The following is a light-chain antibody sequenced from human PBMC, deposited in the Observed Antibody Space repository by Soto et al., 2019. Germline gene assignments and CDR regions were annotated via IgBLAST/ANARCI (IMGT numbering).Light chain of an antibody. CDR1: QSVSSK. Sequence: EIVMTQSPATLSVSPGEGATLYCRASQSVSSKLAWYQQKPGQAPRLLIYGASTRATGIPARFSGSGSGTEFTLIISSLQSEDSAVYYCQQYNSWLWTFGQGTKGDI. V-gene: IGKV3-15*01. J-gene: IGKJ1*01. CDR2: GAS. CDR3: QQYNSWLWT.